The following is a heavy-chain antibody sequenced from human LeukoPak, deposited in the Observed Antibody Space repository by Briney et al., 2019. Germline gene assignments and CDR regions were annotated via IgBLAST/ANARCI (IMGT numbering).Heavy chain of an antibody. J-gene: IGHJ4*02. V-gene: IGHV3-30*02. CDR3: AKGGARSFLFGHLDFDY. D-gene: IGHD1-26*01. Sequence: GGSLRLSCAASGFTFSSYGMHWVRQAPGKGLEWVAFIRYDGSNKYYADSVKGRFTISRDNSKNTLYLQMNGLRAEDTAVYYCAKGGARSFLFGHLDFDYWGQGTLVTVSS. CDR1: GFTFSSYG. CDR2: IRYDGSNK.